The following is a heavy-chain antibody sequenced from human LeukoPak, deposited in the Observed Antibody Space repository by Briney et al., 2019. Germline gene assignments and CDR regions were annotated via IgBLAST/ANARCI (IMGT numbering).Heavy chain of an antibody. D-gene: IGHD6-13*01. CDR1: GFTFSSYS. CDR3: ARDPHLAAGTFF. Sequence: GGSLRLSCAAFGFTFSSYSMNWVRQAPGKGLEWVSSISSSSSYIYYADSVKGRFTISRDNAKNSLYLQINRLRAEDTAVYYCARDPHLAAGTFFWGQGTLVTVSS. V-gene: IGHV3-21*01. CDR2: ISSSSSYI. J-gene: IGHJ4*02.